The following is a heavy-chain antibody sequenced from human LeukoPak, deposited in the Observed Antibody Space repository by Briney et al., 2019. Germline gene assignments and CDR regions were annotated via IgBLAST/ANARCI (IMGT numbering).Heavy chain of an antibody. J-gene: IGHJ6*02. V-gene: IGHV1-18*01. CDR2: ISAYIGNT. D-gene: IGHD3-10*01. Sequence: GASVKVSCKASGYTFTSYGISWVRQAPGQGLEWMGWISAYIGNTNYAQKLQGRVTMTTDTSTSTAYMELRSLRSDDTAVYYCARSGTLLWFGESYYGMDVWGQGTTVTVSS. CDR1: GYTFTSYG. CDR3: ARSGTLLWFGESYYGMDV.